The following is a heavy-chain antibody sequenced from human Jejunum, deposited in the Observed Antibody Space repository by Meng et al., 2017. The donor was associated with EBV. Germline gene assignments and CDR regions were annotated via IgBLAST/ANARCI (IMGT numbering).Heavy chain of an antibody. CDR2: INTDNGDT. CDR1: GYTFSTYG. J-gene: IGHJ2*01. Sequence: QVQVVQSGTEVKTPGASLTVSCEASGYTFSTYGIHWVRQAPGQRLEWMGWINTDNGDTKNSQKFQGRVAITRDTSANTAYMELSSLRSEDTAVYYCARDLLGDTPWYFDFWGRGTLVTVSS. D-gene: IGHD3-16*01. CDR3: ARDLLGDTPWYFDF. V-gene: IGHV1-3*04.